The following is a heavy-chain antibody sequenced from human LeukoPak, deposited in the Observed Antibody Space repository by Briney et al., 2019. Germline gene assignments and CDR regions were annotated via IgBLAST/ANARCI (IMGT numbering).Heavy chain of an antibody. D-gene: IGHD5-18*01. V-gene: IGHV3-53*01. CDR2: IYSGGST. CDR1: GFTVSSNY. CDR3: ARARIQLWYDY. Sequence: GGSLRLSCAASGFTVSSNYMSWVRQAPGKGLEWVSVIYSGGSTYYADSVKGRFTISRDNSKNPLYLQMNSLRAEDTAVYYCARARIQLWYDYWGQGTLVTVSS. J-gene: IGHJ4*02.